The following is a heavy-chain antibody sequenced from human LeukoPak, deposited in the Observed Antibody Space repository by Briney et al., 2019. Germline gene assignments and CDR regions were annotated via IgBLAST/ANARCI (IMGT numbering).Heavy chain of an antibody. Sequence: PGGSLRLSCAASGFTFSSYGMHWVRQAPGKGLEWVAVIWYDGSNKYYADSVKGRFTISRDNPKNTLYLQMNSLRAEDTAVYYCAKDLAAAGTLYYYYYMDVWGKGTTVTVSS. V-gene: IGHV3-33*06. D-gene: IGHD6-13*01. CDR2: IWYDGSNK. J-gene: IGHJ6*03. CDR1: GFTFSSYG. CDR3: AKDLAAAGTLYYYYYMDV.